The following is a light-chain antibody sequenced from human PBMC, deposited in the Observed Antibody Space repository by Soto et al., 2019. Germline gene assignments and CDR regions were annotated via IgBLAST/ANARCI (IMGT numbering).Light chain of an antibody. CDR2: DAS. CDR1: QSISSW. Sequence: DIQMTQSPSTLSASVGDRVTITGLASQSISSWLAWYQQKPGKAPKLLIYDASSLESGVPSRFSGSGSGTEFTLTISSLQPDDFTTYYCQQYNSYSPKTFGQGTKVDIK. CDR3: QQYNSYSPKT. V-gene: IGKV1-5*01. J-gene: IGKJ1*01.